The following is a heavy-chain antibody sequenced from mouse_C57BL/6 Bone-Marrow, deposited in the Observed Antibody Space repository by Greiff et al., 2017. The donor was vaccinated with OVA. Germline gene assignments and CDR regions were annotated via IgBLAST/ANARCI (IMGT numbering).Heavy chain of an antibody. CDR3: ARTPVTGPYDMDY. CDR2: ISTGGGST. Sequence: EVKLVESGGGLVQPGGSLKLSCAASGFTFSDYYMYWVRQTPEKRLEWVAYISTGGGSTYYPDTVKGRFTLSRDNAKNTPYLQMSRLTSEDTAMYYCARTPVTGPYDMDYWGQGTSGTVSS. V-gene: IGHV5-12*01. D-gene: IGHD4-1*01. J-gene: IGHJ4*01. CDR1: GFTFSDYY.